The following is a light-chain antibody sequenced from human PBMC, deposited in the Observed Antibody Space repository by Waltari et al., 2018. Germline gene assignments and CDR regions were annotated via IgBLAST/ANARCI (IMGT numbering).Light chain of an antibody. CDR3: QRYDNYPPT. V-gene: IGKV1-5*03. J-gene: IGKJ4*01. CDR1: PSIGPR. Sequence: DIQMHQSPFTLSASVGARVTITCRASPSIGPRLAWYQQKPGKAPKPLISKASSLENEVPSRFSGSGSGTEFTLTISNLQPDDFATFYCQRYDNYPPTFGGGTKVEIK. CDR2: KAS.